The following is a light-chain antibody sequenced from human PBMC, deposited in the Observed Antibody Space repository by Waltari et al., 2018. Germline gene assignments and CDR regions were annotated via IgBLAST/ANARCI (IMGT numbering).Light chain of an antibody. CDR1: NIGSKS. Sequence: SYVLTQPPSVSVAPGKTARITCGGNNIGSKSVHWYQQKPGQAPVLVIYYASDRPAGIPERFSGANSGNTATLTISRVEAGDEADYYCQVWDSSSDHNVFGSGTKVTVL. V-gene: IGLV3-21*04. CDR3: QVWDSSSDHNV. CDR2: YAS. J-gene: IGLJ6*01.